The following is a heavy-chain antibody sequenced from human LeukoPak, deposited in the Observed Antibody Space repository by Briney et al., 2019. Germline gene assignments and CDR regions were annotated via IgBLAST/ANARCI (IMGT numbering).Heavy chain of an antibody. D-gene: IGHD3-3*01. CDR2: IYYSGST. J-gene: IGHJ3*02. V-gene: IGHV4-59*01. Sequence: PSETLSLTCTVSGGSITSYYWSWIRQPPRKGLEWIGYIYYSGSTNYNPSLKSRVTISVDTSKNQFSLKLSSVTAADTAVYYCARDRMGWYDFWSGYHDAFDIWGQGTMVTVSS. CDR3: ARDRMGWYDFWSGYHDAFDI. CDR1: GGSITSYY.